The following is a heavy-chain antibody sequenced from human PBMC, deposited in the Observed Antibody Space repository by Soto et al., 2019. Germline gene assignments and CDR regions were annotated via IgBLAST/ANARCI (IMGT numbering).Heavy chain of an antibody. D-gene: IGHD3-22*01. Sequence: QVQLVESGGGVVQPGRSLRLSCTASGVIFSSYVMHWVRQAPGEGLEWVAGISVDGSRTHYAESMKGRFTISRDNSKNTLYLQVDSLTAEETTVYFCAREDESSGHAGTFHHWGQGTLVTVSS. CDR3: AREDESSGHAGTFHH. CDR1: GVIFSSYV. J-gene: IGHJ1*01. V-gene: IGHV3-30-3*01. CDR2: ISVDGSRT.